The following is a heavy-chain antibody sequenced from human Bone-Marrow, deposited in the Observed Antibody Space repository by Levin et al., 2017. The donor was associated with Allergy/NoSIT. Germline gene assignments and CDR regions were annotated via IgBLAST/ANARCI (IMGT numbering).Heavy chain of an antibody. Sequence: PSETLSLTCSVSGGSMSSHYWSWIRQSPGRGLEWIGYVFYTGTTKYNPSLESRATISLDTTKKQFYLNMSTVTAADTATYFCARDKGEVIGYRWFDPWGRGTLVTVSS. D-gene: IGHD3-16*02. CDR3: ARDKGEVIGYRWFDP. CDR2: VFYTGTT. CDR1: GGSMSSHY. J-gene: IGHJ5*01. V-gene: IGHV4-59*11.